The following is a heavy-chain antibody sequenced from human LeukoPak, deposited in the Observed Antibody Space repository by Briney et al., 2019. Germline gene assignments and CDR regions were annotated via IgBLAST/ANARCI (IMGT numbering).Heavy chain of an antibody. V-gene: IGHV1-69*01. CDR3: ARYYDFWSGQTRNWFDP. Sequence: GSSVKVSCKASGGTFSSYAISWVRQAPGQGLEWMGGIIPIFGTANDAQKFQGRVTITADESTSTAYMELSSLRSEDTAVYYCARYYDFWSGQTRNWFDPWGQGTLVTVSS. J-gene: IGHJ5*02. D-gene: IGHD3-3*01. CDR2: IIPIFGTA. CDR1: GGTFSSYA.